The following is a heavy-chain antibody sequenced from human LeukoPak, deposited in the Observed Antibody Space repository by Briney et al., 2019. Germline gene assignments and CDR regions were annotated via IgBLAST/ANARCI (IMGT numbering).Heavy chain of an antibody. J-gene: IGHJ4*02. V-gene: IGHV3-33*01. CDR3: ARDDDYGGNSVVY. Sequence: GRSLRLSCAASGFSFSSYGMHWVRQAPGKGLEWVAVIWYDRSKKYYADSVKGRFIISRDNSRNTLYLQMNSLRVEDTTVYYCARDDDYGGNSVVYWGQGTLVTVSS. CDR1: GFSFSSYG. CDR2: IWYDRSKK. D-gene: IGHD4-23*01.